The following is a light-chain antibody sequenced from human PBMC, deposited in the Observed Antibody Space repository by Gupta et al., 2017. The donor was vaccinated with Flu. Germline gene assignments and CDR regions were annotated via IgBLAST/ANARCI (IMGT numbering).Light chain of an antibody. J-gene: IGLJ1*01. CDR1: SSDVGGYNY. V-gene: IGLV2-14*01. Sequence: QSALTQPASVSGSPGQSINISCTGTSSDVGGYNYVSWYQQHPGKAPKLMIYEVSNRPSGVSNRFSGSKSGNTASLTISGLQAEDEADYYCSSYTSSSTRGVFGTGTKVTVL. CDR3: SSYTSSSTRGV. CDR2: EVS.